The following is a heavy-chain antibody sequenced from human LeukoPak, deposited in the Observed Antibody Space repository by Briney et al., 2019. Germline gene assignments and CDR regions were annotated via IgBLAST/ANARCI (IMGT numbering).Heavy chain of an antibody. V-gene: IGHV3-30-3*01. CDR1: EFTFSSYA. D-gene: IGHD3-16*01. CDR3: AREIGLDYFDY. Sequence: GRSLRLSCAASEFTFSSYAMHWVRQAPGKGLEWVAVISYDGSNKYYADSVKGRFTISRDNSKNTLYLQMNSLRAEDTAVYYCAREIGLDYFDYWGQGTLVTVSS. J-gene: IGHJ4*02. CDR2: ISYDGSNK.